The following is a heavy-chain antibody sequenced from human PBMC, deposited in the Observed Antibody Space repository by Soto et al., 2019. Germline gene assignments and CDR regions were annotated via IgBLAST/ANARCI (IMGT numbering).Heavy chain of an antibody. V-gene: IGHV4-61*08. Sequence: TLSLTYTVSGAALSSGGYFYTWVRQPPGKGLEWLGYIYYSGGTNYNPSLKSRVAISLDKSKSQFSLRLISVTAADTAVYYCTREQSDDNYFDPWGQGTLVTVSS. CDR2: IYYSGGT. CDR1: GAALSSGGYF. D-gene: IGHD6-19*01. CDR3: TREQSDDNYFDP. J-gene: IGHJ5*02.